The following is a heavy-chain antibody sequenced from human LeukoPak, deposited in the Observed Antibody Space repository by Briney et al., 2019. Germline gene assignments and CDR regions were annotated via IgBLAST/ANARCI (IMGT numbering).Heavy chain of an antibody. D-gene: IGHD6-6*01. CDR1: GGSISSSSYY. CDR2: IYYSGST. J-gene: IGHJ5*02. Sequence: PSETLSLTCTVSGGSISSSSYYWGWIRQPPGKGLEWIGSIYYSGSTYYNPSLKSRVTISVDTSKNQFSLKLSSVTAADTAVYYCARDSRYSSSSKSLDPWGQGTLVTVSS. V-gene: IGHV4-39*07. CDR3: ARDSRYSSSSKSLDP.